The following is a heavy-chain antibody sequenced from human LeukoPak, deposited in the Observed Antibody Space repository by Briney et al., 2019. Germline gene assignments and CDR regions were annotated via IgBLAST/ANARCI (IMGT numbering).Heavy chain of an antibody. D-gene: IGHD6-25*01. J-gene: IGHJ3*01. CDR2: IGGSGLTT. CDR3: ARRMLAALDV. CDR1: GFTFSSYP. V-gene: IGHV3-23*01. Sequence: GGSLRLSCVASGFTFSSYPMTWVRQAPGKGLEWVSTIGGSGLTTYSADSVKGRVTISRDNSKNTLFLQMNSLRIDDTAIYYCARRMLAALDVWGQGTVVTVSS.